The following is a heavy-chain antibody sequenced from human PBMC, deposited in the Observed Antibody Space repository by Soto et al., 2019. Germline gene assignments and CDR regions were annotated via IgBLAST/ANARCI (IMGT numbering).Heavy chain of an antibody. D-gene: IGHD3-10*01. CDR2: IIPIFGTA. V-gene: IGHV1-69*13. J-gene: IGHJ5*02. CDR3: ARDHPIRGFGTTNTIQNWFAP. Sequence: SVKVSCKASGGTFSSYAISWVRQAPGQGLEWMGGIIPIFGTANYAQKFQGRVTITADESTSTAYMELSSLRSEDTAVYYCARDHPIRGFGTTNTIQNWFAPWGQGTLVTVSS. CDR1: GGTFSSYA.